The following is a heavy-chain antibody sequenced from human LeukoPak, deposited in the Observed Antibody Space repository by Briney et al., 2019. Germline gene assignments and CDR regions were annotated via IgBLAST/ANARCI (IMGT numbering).Heavy chain of an antibody. CDR2: ISSTSTYI. V-gene: IGHV3-21*01. CDR1: GFTFSSYS. D-gene: IGHD3-3*01. CDR3: ARGSRLGVVERGAFDI. J-gene: IGHJ3*02. Sequence: PGRSLRLSCAASGFTFSSYSMNWVRQAPGKGLVWVSSISSTSTYIYYADSLKGRFTISRDNAKNSLYLQMNSLRAEDTAVYYCARGSRLGVVERGAFDIWGQGTMVTVSS.